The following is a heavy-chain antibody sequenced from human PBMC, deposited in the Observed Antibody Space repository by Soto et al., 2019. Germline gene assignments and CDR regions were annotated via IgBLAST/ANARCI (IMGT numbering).Heavy chain of an antibody. CDR1: GGSISSGGYY. CDR3: ARYGSGSYYPTTFDY. J-gene: IGHJ4*02. D-gene: IGHD3-10*01. V-gene: IGHV4-31*03. CDR2: IYYSGST. Sequence: TLSLTCTVSGGSISSGGYYWSWIRQHPGKGLECIGYIYYSGSTYYNPSLKSRVTISVDTSENQFSLKLSSVTAADTAVYYCARYGSGSYYPTTFDYWGQGTRVTVSS.